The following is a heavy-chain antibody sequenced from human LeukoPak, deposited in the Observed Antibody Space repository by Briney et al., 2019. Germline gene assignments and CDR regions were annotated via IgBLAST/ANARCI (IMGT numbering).Heavy chain of an antibody. J-gene: IGHJ4*02. CDR1: GYTFTNYF. Sequence: ASVKVSCKASGYTFTNYFMHWVRQAPGQGLEWMGVINPSGCGTTYAQRFQGRVTMTRDTSTSTVHMELSSLRSEDTAVYYCARGQNKCLGHWGQGTLVTVSS. CDR3: ARGQNKCLGH. D-gene: IGHD2/OR15-2a*01. V-gene: IGHV1-46*01. CDR2: INPSGCGT.